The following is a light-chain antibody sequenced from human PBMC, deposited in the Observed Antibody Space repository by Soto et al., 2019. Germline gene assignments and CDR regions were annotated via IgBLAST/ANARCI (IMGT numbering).Light chain of an antibody. CDR2: AAS. CDR1: HSIDTS. CDR3: QQSYSAPLT. V-gene: IGKV1-39*01. Sequence: DIQMTQSPSSLFASVGDRVTITCRSSHSIDTSLNCYQQKTGKAPRLLMYAASDLHRGVPSRFSGSGSGTDFTLTITSLQPEDFATYYCQQSYSAPLTFGQGTMLGIK. J-gene: IGKJ2*01.